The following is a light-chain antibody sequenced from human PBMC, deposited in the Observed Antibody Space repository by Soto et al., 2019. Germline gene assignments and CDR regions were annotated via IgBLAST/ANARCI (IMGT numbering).Light chain of an antibody. V-gene: IGKV1-5*01. Sequence: DIQMTQYTSTLSASVGDRCTITFRASQSISSWLAWYQQKPGKAPKLLIYDASSLESGVPSRFSGSGSGTESTLTISSLQPDDFATYYCQQYNSYSRTFGQGTMVDVK. CDR2: DAS. CDR3: QQYNSYSRT. CDR1: QSISSW. J-gene: IGKJ1*01.